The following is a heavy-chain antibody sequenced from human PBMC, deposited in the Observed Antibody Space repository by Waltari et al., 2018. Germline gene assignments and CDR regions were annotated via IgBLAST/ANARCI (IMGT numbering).Heavy chain of an antibody. D-gene: IGHD3-3*01. J-gene: IGHJ4*02. CDR2: IRSNAYGGTT. CDR1: GFTFGDYA. CDR3: TTPLRFLEWLPDY. V-gene: IGHV3-49*03. Sequence: EVQLVESGGGLVQPGRSLRLSCTASGFTFGDYAMSWFRQHRGKGLGWLGYIRSNAYGGTTEYAASVKGRLTISRDDSKSIAYLQMNSLKTEDTAVYYCTTPLRFLEWLPDYWGQGTLVTVSS.